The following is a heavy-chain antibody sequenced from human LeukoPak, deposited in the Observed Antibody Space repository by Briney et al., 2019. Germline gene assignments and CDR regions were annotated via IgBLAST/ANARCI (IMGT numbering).Heavy chain of an antibody. CDR2: MSPVSGNT. J-gene: IGHJ4*02. Sequence: GASVKVSCKASGYTFTSHDINWVRQPTGQGLEWVGWMSPVSGNTDSAQKFQGRVTMTRDISISTAYLELSGLTSEDTAVYYCARGPIEGFGEPWGRGTLVTVSS. CDR3: ARGPIEGFGEP. CDR1: GYTFTSHD. V-gene: IGHV1-8*01. D-gene: IGHD3-10*01.